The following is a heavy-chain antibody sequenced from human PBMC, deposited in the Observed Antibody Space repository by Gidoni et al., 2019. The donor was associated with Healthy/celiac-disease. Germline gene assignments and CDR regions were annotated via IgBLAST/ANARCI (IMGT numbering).Heavy chain of an antibody. CDR3: AKAAWTGELLAADY. CDR2: NNGSGGST. J-gene: IGHJ4*02. Sequence: EVQLLESGGGLVQPGGSLRLSCAASGFYFSSYAIRWVRKAPGKGLECVSANNGSGGSTYYAVSVKGRFTISRDNSKNTLYLQMNSLRAEDTAVYYCAKAAWTGELLAADYWGQGTLVTVSS. D-gene: IGHD1-26*01. CDR1: GFYFSSYA. V-gene: IGHV3-23*01.